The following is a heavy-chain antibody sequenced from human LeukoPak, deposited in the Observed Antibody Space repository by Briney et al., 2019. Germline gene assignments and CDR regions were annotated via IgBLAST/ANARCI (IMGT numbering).Heavy chain of an antibody. CDR3: ARDRWNDAYNGMDV. V-gene: IGHV4-4*07. CDR1: GGSISSFY. Sequence: SETLSLTCTVSGGSISSFYWSWIRQPAGKGLEWIGRIYTSGSTDYNPSLKSRVTMSVDTSKNQFSLKLSSVTAADTAVYYCARDRWNDAYNGMDVWGQGTTVTVSS. CDR2: IYTSGST. J-gene: IGHJ6*02. D-gene: IGHD1-1*01.